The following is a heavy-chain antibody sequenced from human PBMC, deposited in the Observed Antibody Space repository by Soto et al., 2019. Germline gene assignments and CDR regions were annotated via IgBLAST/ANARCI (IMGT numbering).Heavy chain of an antibody. Sequence: SVKVSCKASGGTFSSYAISWVRQAPGQGLEWMGGIIPIFGTANYAQKFQGRVTITADESTSTAYMELSSLRSEDTAVYYCARTLHRAMVLFDYWGQGTLVTVS. CDR1: GGTFSSYA. CDR3: ARTLHRAMVLFDY. V-gene: IGHV1-69*13. CDR2: IIPIFGTA. J-gene: IGHJ4*02. D-gene: IGHD5-18*01.